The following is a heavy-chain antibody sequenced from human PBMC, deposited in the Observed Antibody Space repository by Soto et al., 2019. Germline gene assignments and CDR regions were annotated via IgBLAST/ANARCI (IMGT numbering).Heavy chain of an antibody. CDR2: INKDATT. D-gene: IGHD3-3*01. V-gene: IGHV3-74*01. Sequence: EVQLAESGGGFVEPGGSLRLSCVVSGFSLSRAWMDWVRQVPGKGLVWVSRINKDATTTYADSVKGRFTIYRDTAKNTLYLQMNSLRAEDTALYYCAREDFWSFAWGQGTLVTVSS. J-gene: IGHJ5*02. CDR3: AREDFWSFA. CDR1: GFSLSRAW.